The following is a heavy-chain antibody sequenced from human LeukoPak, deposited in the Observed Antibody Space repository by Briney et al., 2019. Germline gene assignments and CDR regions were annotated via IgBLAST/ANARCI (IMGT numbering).Heavy chain of an antibody. D-gene: IGHD6-13*01. V-gene: IGHV4-34*01. Sequence: PSETLSLTCAVYGGSFSGYYWSWIRQPPGKGLEWIGEINHSGSTNYNPSLKSRVTISVDTSKNQFSLKLSSVTAADTAVYYCARYHSSSWFRKYNWFDPWGQGTLVTVSS. CDR2: INHSGST. CDR1: GGSFSGYY. J-gene: IGHJ5*02. CDR3: ARYHSSSWFRKYNWFDP.